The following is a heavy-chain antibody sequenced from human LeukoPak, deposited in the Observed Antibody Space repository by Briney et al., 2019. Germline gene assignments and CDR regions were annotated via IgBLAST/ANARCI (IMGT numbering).Heavy chain of an antibody. D-gene: IGHD3-22*01. V-gene: IGHV1-18*01. CDR3: ARSSYYDSSGSSY. Sequence: GASVKVSCKASGGTFSSYAISWVRQAPGQGLEWMGWISAYNGNTNYAQKLQGRVTMTTDTSTSTAYMELRSLRSDDTAVYYCARSSYYDSSGSSYWGQGTLVTVSS. J-gene: IGHJ4*02. CDR1: GGTFSSYA. CDR2: ISAYNGNT.